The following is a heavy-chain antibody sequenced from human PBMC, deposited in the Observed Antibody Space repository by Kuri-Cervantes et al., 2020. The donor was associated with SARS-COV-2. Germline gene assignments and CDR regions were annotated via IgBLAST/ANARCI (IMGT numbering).Heavy chain of an antibody. D-gene: IGHD2/OR15-2a*01. CDR3: SRDRPFLD. Sequence: GESLKISCAASGFTFSSYDMHWVRQAPGKGLEWVAKIKKDGSAKYYVDSVKGRFTISRDNAKNSLYLQMNSLRAEDTAMYYWSRDRPFLDWGQGTLVTVSS. CDR1: GFTFSSYD. J-gene: IGHJ4*02. CDR2: IKKDGSAK. V-gene: IGHV3-7*03.